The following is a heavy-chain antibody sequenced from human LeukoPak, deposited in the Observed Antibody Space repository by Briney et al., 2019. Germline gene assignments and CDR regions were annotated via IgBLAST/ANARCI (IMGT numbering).Heavy chain of an antibody. CDR2: FYHSGST. CDR1: GYSISSGYY. D-gene: IGHD2-2*01. V-gene: IGHV4-38-2*02. J-gene: IGHJ5*02. Sequence: SETLSLSCAVSGYSISSGYYWGWIRKPPGRGLEWIGSFYHSGSTYYNPSLKSRVTISVDTSKNQFSLKLTSVTAADTAMYYCARDWVYCSSTSCSNWFDPWGQGTLVTVSS. CDR3: ARDWVYCSSTSCSNWFDP.